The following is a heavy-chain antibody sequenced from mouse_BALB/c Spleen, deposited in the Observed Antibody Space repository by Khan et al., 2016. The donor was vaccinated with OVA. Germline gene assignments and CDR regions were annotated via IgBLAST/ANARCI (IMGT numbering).Heavy chain of an antibody. D-gene: IGHD1-1*01. V-gene: IGHV1S41*01. J-gene: IGHJ4*01. CDR2: IGPGSGST. Sequence: DLVKPGASVKLSCKASGYTFTSYWINWIKQRPGQGLEWIGRIGPGSGSTSYNEMFTGKATLTVETTSSTAYIQLSSLSSEDSAVYVCARSNYYGSSLYAMDDWGQGTSVTVSS. CDR1: GYTFTSYW. CDR3: ARSNYYGSSLYAMDD.